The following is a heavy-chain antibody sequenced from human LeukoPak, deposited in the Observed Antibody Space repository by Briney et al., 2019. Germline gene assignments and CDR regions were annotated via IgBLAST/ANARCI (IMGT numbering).Heavy chain of an antibody. Sequence: ASVKVSCKASGYTFTSYGISWVRQAPGQGLEWVGWISADNGHTNYAQKLQGRVTTTADKATSTAYMELSSLRSEDTAVYYCAGGRTDIVVVPATLRNYYFDYWGQGTLVTVSS. V-gene: IGHV1-18*01. D-gene: IGHD2-2*01. J-gene: IGHJ4*02. CDR1: GYTFTSYG. CDR3: AGGRTDIVVVPATLRNYYFDY. CDR2: ISADNGHT.